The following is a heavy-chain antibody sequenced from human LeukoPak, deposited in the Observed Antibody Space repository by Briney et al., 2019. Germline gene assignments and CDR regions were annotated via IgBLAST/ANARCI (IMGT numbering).Heavy chain of an antibody. CDR1: GFTFSSYV. V-gene: IGHV3-23*01. Sequence: GGSLTLSCAASGFTFSSYVMSWVRQAPGKGLEWVSAISGSVSNTYYADSVKGRFTISRDNSKNTLYLQMNSLRAEDTAVYYCAKDLDIVVIPAAQKGPDYYYGMDVWGQGTTVTVSS. D-gene: IGHD2-2*03. J-gene: IGHJ6*02. CDR2: ISGSVSNT. CDR3: AKDLDIVVIPAAQKGPDYYYGMDV.